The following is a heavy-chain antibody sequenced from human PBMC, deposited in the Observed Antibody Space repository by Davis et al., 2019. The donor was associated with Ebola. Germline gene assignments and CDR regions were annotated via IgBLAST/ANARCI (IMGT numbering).Heavy chain of an antibody. CDR2: INPHNGNT. Sequence: AASVKVSCKASGYTLTNYGITWVRQAPGQGLEWMGWINPHNGNTNYAQNVQGRVTMTTDTSTSTAYMEVGSLRSDDTAVYYCARAQFPTTSDHWGQGTLVTVSS. J-gene: IGHJ4*02. CDR3: ARAQFPTTSDH. V-gene: IGHV1-18*04. D-gene: IGHD1-1*01. CDR1: GYTLTNYG.